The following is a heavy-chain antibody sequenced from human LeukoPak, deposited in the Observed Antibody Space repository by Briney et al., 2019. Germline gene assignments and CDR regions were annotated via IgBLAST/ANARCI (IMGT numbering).Heavy chain of an antibody. D-gene: IGHD3-10*01. Sequence: GGSLRLSCAASGFTFSNTWMNWVRQAPGKGLEWVGRIQSKTDGCTTEYAAPVKGRLTRSREDSKTTLYLQMNSLKTEDTAIYYCATLTVRGVINIWGQGTLVTVSS. V-gene: IGHV3-15*01. CDR3: ATLTVRGVINI. CDR2: IQSKTDGCTT. J-gene: IGHJ4*02. CDR1: GFTFSNTW.